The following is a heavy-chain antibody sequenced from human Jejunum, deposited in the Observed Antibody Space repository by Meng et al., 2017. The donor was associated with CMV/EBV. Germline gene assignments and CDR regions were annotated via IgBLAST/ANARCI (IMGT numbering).Heavy chain of an antibody. V-gene: IGHV1-46*01. CDR2: INPSGGST. CDR3: ARDPYCSSTSCYYWFDP. J-gene: IGHJ5*02. Sequence: FTSYSMHWVGQDPGQGLEWMGIINPSGGSTSYAQKFQGRVTMTRDASTSTVYMELSSLRSEDTAVYYCARDPYCSSTSCYYWFDPWGQGTRVTVSS. CDR1: FTSYS. D-gene: IGHD2-2*01.